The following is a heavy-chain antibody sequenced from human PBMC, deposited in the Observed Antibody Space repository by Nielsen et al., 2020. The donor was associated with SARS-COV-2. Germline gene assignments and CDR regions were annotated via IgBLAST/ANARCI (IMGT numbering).Heavy chain of an antibody. J-gene: IGHJ6*02. CDR1: GFTFSSYA. CDR3: ARVFSRGHYYYYYGMDV. V-gene: IGHV3-30-3*01. Sequence: GESLKISCAASGFTFSSYAMHWVRQAPGKGLEWVAVISYDGSNKYYADSVKGRFTISRDNSKNTLYLQMNSLRAEDTAVYYCARVFSRGHYYYYYGMDVWGQGTTVTVSS. CDR2: ISYDGSNK. D-gene: IGHD3-10*01.